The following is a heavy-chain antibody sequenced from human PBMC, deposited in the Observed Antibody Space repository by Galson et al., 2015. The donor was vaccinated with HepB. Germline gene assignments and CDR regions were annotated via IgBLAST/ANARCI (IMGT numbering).Heavy chain of an antibody. V-gene: IGHV1-69*04. CDR1: GGTFSDYA. J-gene: IGHJ4*02. CDR2: IIPMLGSV. D-gene: IGHD3-22*01. Sequence: SVKVSCKASGGTFSDYAISWVRQAPGQGLEWMGRIIPMLGSVSYAQKFQDRVTITADTSTSTSHMEVHSLKSEDSALYYCVIYSYDNSGSPGWGRGALVTVSS. CDR3: VIYSYDNSGSPG.